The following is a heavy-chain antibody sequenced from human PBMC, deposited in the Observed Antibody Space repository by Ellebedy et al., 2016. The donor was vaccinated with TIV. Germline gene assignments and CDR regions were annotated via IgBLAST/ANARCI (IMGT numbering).Heavy chain of an antibody. J-gene: IGHJ5*02. CDR3: ARGSYDYYDSSGYYRFDP. V-gene: IGHV4-30-2*01. Sequence: SETLSLTCAVSGGSISSGGYSWSWIRQPPGKGLEWIGYIYHSGSTYYNPSLKSRVTISVDRSKNQFSLKLSPVTAADTAVYYCARGSYDYYDSSGYYRFDPWGQGTLVTVSS. D-gene: IGHD3-22*01. CDR2: IYHSGST. CDR1: GGSISSGGYS.